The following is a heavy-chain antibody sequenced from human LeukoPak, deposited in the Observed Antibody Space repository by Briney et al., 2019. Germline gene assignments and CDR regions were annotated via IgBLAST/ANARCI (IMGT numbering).Heavy chain of an antibody. D-gene: IGHD3-10*01. CDR3: ARAGRGGGRPFDY. CDR2: TYYRFNWYN. J-gene: IGHJ4*01. V-gene: IGHV6-1*01. CDR1: GDSVSTNSAA. Sequence: SQTLSLTCTISGDSVSTNSAAGNWIRQSPSRDLEWLGRTYYRFNWYNDYAVSVKGRITINPDTSKNQFSLQLNSVTPEDSAVYYCARAGRGGGRPFDYWGHGTLVTVSS.